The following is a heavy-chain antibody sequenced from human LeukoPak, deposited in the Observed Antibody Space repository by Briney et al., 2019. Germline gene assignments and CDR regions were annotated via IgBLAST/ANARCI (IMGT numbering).Heavy chain of an antibody. V-gene: IGHV3-23*01. D-gene: IGHD2-15*01. CDR3: AKQLGYCSDGSCYFPY. CDR2: ISNNGGYT. J-gene: IGHJ4*02. CDR1: GFAFSNYA. Sequence: GGSLRLSCAASGFAFSNYAMIWVRQAPGKGLEWVSAISNNGGYTYYADSVQGRFTISRDNSKSTLCLQMNSLRAEDTAVYYCAKQLGYCSDGSCYFPYWGQGTLVTVSS.